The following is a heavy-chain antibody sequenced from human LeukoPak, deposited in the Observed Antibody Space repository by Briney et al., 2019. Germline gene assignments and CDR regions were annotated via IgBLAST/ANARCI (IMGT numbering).Heavy chain of an antibody. V-gene: IGHV4-34*01. D-gene: IGHD3-3*01. J-gene: IGHJ4*02. CDR2: INHSGST. Sequence: SETLSLTCAVYGGSFSGYYWSWIRQPPGKGLEWIGEINHSGSTNYNPSLKSRVTISVDTSKNQFSLKLSSVTAADTAVYCCARGLPWSGYYWVPLSGPIDYWGQGTLVTVSS. CDR3: ARGLPWSGYYWVPLSGPIDY. CDR1: GGSFSGYY.